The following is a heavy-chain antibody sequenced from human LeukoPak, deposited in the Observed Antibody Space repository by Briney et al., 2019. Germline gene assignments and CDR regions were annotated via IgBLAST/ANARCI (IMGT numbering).Heavy chain of an antibody. CDR2: ISGSGGST. CDR1: RFIFSSYV. V-gene: IGHV3-23*01. D-gene: IGHD2-15*01. J-gene: IGHJ3*02. CDR3: AKKVLAYCCGGSYDHDAVDI. Sequence: GGSLRLSCAASRFIFSSYVMSWVREAPGKGLEGVSTISGSGGSTYYADSVKGRFTISRENSNNTLYLQINSLRAADTALYYTAKKVLAYCCGGSYDHDAVDIWGQGTMVTVSS.